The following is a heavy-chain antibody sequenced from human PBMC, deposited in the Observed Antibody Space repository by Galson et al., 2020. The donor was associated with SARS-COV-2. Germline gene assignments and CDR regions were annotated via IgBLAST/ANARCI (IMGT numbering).Heavy chain of an antibody. J-gene: IGHJ4*02. D-gene: IGHD6-19*01. CDR2: LIHSGNT. CDR1: GGSFSGYW. Sequence: SQTLSLTCAVYGGSFSGYWWSWIRQIPGKGLEWIGDLIHSGNTNYNPSLKSRVTMSVDTAKNQFSLKVTSVTDADTGVYYCARQTRGYSSGWYVYWGQGTLVTVSS. V-gene: IGHV4-34*12. CDR3: ARQTRGYSSGWYVY.